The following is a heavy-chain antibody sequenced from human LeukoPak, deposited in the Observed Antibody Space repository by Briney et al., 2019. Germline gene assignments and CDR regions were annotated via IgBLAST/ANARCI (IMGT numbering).Heavy chain of an antibody. CDR1: GYTFINYY. J-gene: IGHJ5*02. Sequence: ASVKVSCKASGYTFINYYMHWVRQAPGQGLEWMGIINPSAGSTTYALNFQGRVTMTRDTSTNTVYMELNSLRSDDTAVYYCARQRDSNWFDPWGQGTLVTVSS. CDR2: INPSAGST. V-gene: IGHV1-46*01. CDR3: ARQRDSNWFDP. D-gene: IGHD4-11*01.